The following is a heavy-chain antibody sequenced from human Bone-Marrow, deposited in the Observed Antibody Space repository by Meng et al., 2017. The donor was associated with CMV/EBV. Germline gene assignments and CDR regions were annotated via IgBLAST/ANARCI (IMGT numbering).Heavy chain of an antibody. CDR1: GFTFSSYG. D-gene: IGHD3-10*01. CDR2: IRYDGSNK. Sequence: GESLKISCAASGFTFSSYGMHWVRQAPGKGLEWVAFIRYDGSNKYYADSVKGRFTISRDNSKNTLYLQMNSLRAEDTAVYYCARDGYYYGSGGPAHIDYWGQGTRVTVSS. V-gene: IGHV3-30*02. CDR3: ARDGYYYGSGGPAHIDY. J-gene: IGHJ4*02.